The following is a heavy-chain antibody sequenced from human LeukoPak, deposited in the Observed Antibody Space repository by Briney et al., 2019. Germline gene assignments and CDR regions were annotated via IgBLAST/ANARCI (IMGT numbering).Heavy chain of an antibody. V-gene: IGHV4-34*01. CDR2: INHSGST. J-gene: IGHJ1*01. Sequence: SETLSLTCTVSGGSISSYYWSWIRQPPGKGLEWIGEINHSGSTNYNPSLKSRVTISVDTSKNQFSLKLSSVTAADTAVYYCARGGGGYYDSSPLRHFQRWGQGTLVTVSS. D-gene: IGHD3-22*01. CDR3: ARGGGGYYDSSPLRHFQR. CDR1: GGSISSYY.